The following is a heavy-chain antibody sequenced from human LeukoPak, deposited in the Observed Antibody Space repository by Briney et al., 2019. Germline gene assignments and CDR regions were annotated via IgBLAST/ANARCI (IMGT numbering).Heavy chain of an antibody. J-gene: IGHJ4*02. CDR3: ARGRVGAMFTVKPNDY. D-gene: IGHD1-26*01. Sequence: PSETLSLTCTVSGYSISSGYYWGWIRQPPGKGLEWIGSIYHSGSTYYNPSLKSRVTISVDTSKNQFSLKLSSVTAADTAVYYCARGRVGAMFTVKPNDYWGQGTLVTVSS. CDR1: GYSISSGYY. V-gene: IGHV4-38-2*02. CDR2: IYHSGST.